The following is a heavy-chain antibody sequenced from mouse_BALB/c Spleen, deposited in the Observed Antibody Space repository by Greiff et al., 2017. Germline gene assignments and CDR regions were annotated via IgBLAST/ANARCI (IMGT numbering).Heavy chain of an antibody. J-gene: IGHJ3*01. CDR2: ISYSGST. CDR3: ARSEYGNLFAY. D-gene: IGHD2-10*02. Sequence: EVQLQESGPGLVKPSQSLSLTCTVTGYSITSDYAWNWIRQFPGNKLEWMGYISYSGSTSYNPSLKSRISITRDTSKNQFFLQLNSVTTEDTATYYCARSEYGNLFAYWGQGTLVTVSA. V-gene: IGHV3-2*02. CDR1: GYSITSDYA.